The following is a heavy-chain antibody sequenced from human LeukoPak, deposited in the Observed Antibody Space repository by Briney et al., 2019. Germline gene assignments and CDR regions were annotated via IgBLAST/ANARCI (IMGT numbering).Heavy chain of an antibody. V-gene: IGHV4-61*01. CDR1: GGSVSSGSYY. Sequence: SETLSLTCTVSGGSVSSGSYYWSWIRQPPGKGLEWIGYIYDSGSTNYNPSLKSRVTISVDTSKNQFSLKLSSVTAADTAVYYCARDPTGYFNYWGQGTLVTASS. D-gene: IGHD3-9*01. J-gene: IGHJ4*02. CDR3: ARDPTGYFNY. CDR2: IYDSGST.